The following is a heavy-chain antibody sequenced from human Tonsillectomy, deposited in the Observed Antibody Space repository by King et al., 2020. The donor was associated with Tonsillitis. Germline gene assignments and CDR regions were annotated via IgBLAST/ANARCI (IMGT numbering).Heavy chain of an antibody. Sequence: VQLVESGGGLVQPGGSLRLSCAASGFSFSSYTLTWVRQAPGKGLEWVSYISSGSSTKYYADSVKGRFTISRDNAKNSLYLQMDSLRAEDSAVYYCATERREHTVTGDVWEIWGQGTMGTVSS. CDR1: GFSFSSYT. CDR2: ISSGSSTK. V-gene: IGHV3-48*04. J-gene: IGHJ3*02. CDR3: ATERREHTVTGDVWEI. D-gene: IGHD4-17*01.